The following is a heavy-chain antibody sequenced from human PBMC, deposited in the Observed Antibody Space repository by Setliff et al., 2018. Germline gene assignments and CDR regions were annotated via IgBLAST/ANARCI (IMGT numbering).Heavy chain of an antibody. D-gene: IGHD2-2*01. J-gene: IGHJ3*01. V-gene: IGHV1-18*01. CDR2: ISTYTGKT. CDR1: GNTFTTYG. CDR3: ARFGGSCSSSSCYASDL. Sequence: ASVKVSCKASGNTFTTYGFSWVRQAPGQGLEWMGMISTYTGKTNYAQKFQGRVTMTTDTSTGTGYMEMRSLRSDDTAVYFCARFGGSCSSSSCYASDLWGQGTMVTVSS.